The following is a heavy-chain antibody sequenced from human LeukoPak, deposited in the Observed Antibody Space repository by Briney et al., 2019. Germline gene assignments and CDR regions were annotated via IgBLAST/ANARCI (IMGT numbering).Heavy chain of an antibody. J-gene: IGHJ4*02. Sequence: ASVKVSCKVSGDTVTGFSIHWVRQAPGHGIEWMGGFDPEDGARIFAQKFQGRVTMTEDTSTDTAYMDLSSLRSEDTAVYYCATGYTYDYSLYWGQGTLVTVSS. V-gene: IGHV1-24*01. CDR2: FDPEDGAR. D-gene: IGHD5-18*01. CDR3: ATGYTYDYSLY. CDR1: GDTVTGFS.